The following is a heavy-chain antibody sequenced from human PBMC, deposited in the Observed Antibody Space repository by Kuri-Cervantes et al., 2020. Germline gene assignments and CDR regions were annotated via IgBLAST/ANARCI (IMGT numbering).Heavy chain of an antibody. CDR3: ARVGIAAAGPYYFDY. D-gene: IGHD6-13*01. CDR1: GFTFSSYG. J-gene: IGHJ4*02. V-gene: IGHV3-30*19. CDR2: IWYDGSNK. Sequence: GESLKSSCAASGFTFSSYGMHWVRQAPGKGLEWVAVIWYDGSNKYYADSVKGRFTISRDNSKNTLYLQMNSLRAEDTAVYYCARVGIAAAGPYYFDYWGQGTLVTVSS.